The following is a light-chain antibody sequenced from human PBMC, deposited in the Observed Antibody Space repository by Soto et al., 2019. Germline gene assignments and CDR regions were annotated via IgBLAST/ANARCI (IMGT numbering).Light chain of an antibody. V-gene: IGKV3-20*01. CDR1: QSVNSVY. J-gene: IGKJ4*01. Sequence: VLTQTPGTLSLSPGDRATLSCRASQSVNSVYLAWYQQRPGQAPRLLIHGAFSRATGTPDRFSGGGSGTDFTLTINRLEPEDFAVYYCQQYGTSPLTFGGGTKVDIK. CDR3: QQYGTSPLT. CDR2: GAF.